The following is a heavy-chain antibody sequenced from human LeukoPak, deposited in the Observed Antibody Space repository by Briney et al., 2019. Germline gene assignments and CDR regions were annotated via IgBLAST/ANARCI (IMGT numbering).Heavy chain of an antibody. CDR3: ARGLRLNQSKYRTEYNWFDP. CDR1: GYTFTSYY. V-gene: IGHV1-46*01. Sequence: ASVKVSCRASGYTFTSYYMHWVRQAPGQGLEWMGIINPSGGSTSYAQKFQGRVTMTRDTSTSTVYMELSSLRSEDTAVYYCARGLRLNQSKYRTEYNWFDPWGQGTLVTVSS. J-gene: IGHJ5*02. CDR2: INPSGGST. D-gene: IGHD2/OR15-2a*01.